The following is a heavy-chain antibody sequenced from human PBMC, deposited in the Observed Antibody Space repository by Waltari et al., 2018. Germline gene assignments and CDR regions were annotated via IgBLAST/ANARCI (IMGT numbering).Heavy chain of an antibody. Sequence: QVQLQQWGAGLLKPSETLSLTCAVYGGSFSGYYWSWIRQPPGKGLEWIGEINHSGSTNYNPSLKSRVTISVDTSKNQFSLKLSSVTAADTAVYYCARVVTGTHTDYWGQGTLVTVSS. CDR1: GGSFSGYY. CDR3: ARVVTGTHTDY. D-gene: IGHD1-20*01. CDR2: INHSGST. V-gene: IGHV4-34*01. J-gene: IGHJ4*02.